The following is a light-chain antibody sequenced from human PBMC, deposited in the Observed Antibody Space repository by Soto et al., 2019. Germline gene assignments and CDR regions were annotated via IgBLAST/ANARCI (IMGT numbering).Light chain of an antibody. CDR2: GAS. CDR3: QNYNNWPLT. CDR1: QSVSSN. V-gene: IGKV3-15*01. J-gene: IGKJ4*01. Sequence: EIVMTQSPATLSVSPGERATLSCRASQSVSSNLAWYQQKPGQAPRLLIYGASTRATGLPARFSGSGSGTEFTLTISSLQSEDFAVYYCQNYNNWPLTFGGGTRWRSN.